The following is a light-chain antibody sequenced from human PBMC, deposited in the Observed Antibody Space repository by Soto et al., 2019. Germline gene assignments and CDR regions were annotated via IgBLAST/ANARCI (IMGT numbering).Light chain of an antibody. CDR3: KKSYPPPRT. V-gene: IGKV1-39*01. CDR1: QSISNF. CDR2: AAS. J-gene: IGKJ1*01. Sequence: DIQMTQSPSSLSASVGDRVSVTCRASQSISNFINWYQQRPGEAPKLLIYAASSLKSGDPSRFSGSGSGADFNLTIGSLQPEDFATYYCKKSYPPPRTFGQGTKVEVK.